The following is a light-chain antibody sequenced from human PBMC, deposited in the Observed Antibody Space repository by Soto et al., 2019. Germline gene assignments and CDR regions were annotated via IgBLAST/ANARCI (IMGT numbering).Light chain of an antibody. Sequence: VLTQPPSVSGAPGQRVTISCTGSSSNIRAGYDVHWYQQLPGTAPKLLIYDNTNRPSGVPDRFSGSKSGTSASLAITGLQAEDEADYYCQSYDSSLRGSVFGSGTKVTVL. V-gene: IGLV1-40*01. CDR2: DNT. J-gene: IGLJ1*01. CDR3: QSYDSSLRGSV. CDR1: SSNIRAGYD.